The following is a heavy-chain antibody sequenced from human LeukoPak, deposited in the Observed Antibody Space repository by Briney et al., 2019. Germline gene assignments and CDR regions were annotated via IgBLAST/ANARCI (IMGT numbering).Heavy chain of an antibody. J-gene: IGHJ4*02. V-gene: IGHV3-30-3*01. CDR1: GFAFSDYA. CDR3: ARDENTVATGPDY. CDR2: ISYDGSNK. D-gene: IGHD5-12*01. Sequence: PGGSLRLSCAASGFAFSDYAMHWVRQAPGKGLEWVAVISYDGSNKYYVDSVKGRFTISRENSKNTLYLQMNSLRREDTAVYYCARDENTVATGPDYWGQGTLVTVSS.